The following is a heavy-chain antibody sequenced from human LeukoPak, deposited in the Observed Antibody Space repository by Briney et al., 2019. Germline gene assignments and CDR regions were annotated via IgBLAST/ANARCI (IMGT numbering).Heavy chain of an antibody. CDR3: ARGYGSFDY. D-gene: IGHD4-17*01. V-gene: IGHV3-23*01. Sequence: GGSLGLSCAASGFTFGNYAMSWVRQAPGKGLEWVSTISGSGVSTYYADSVKGRFTISRDNSKNTLYLQMNSLRAEDTAVYYCARGYGSFDYWGQGTLVTVSS. J-gene: IGHJ4*02. CDR2: ISGSGVST. CDR1: GFTFGNYA.